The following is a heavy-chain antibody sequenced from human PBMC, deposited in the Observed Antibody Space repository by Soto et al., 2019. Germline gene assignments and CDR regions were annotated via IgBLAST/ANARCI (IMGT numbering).Heavy chain of an antibody. CDR3: ARSITISGVVTDWYFDL. V-gene: IGHV4-31*03. D-gene: IGHD3-3*01. Sequence: SSETLSLTCTVSGGSISSGGYYWSWIRQHPGKGLEWIGYIYYSGSTYYNPSLKSRVTISVDTSKNQFSLKLSSVTAADTAVYYCARSITISGVVTDWYFDLWGRGTLVTVSS. CDR2: IYYSGST. CDR1: GGSISSGGYY. J-gene: IGHJ2*01.